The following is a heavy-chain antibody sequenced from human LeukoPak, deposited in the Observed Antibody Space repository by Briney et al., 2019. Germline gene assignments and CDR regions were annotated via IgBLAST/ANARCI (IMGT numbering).Heavy chain of an antibody. CDR3: AKYGGGYYYDSSGYFDY. CDR2: INPNSGGT. V-gene: IGHV1-2*06. Sequence: SVKVSCKASGYTFTGYYMHWVRQGPGQGLECMGRINPNSGGTNYAQKFQGRVTMTRDTSISTAYMELSRLRSDDTAAYYCAKYGGGYYYDSSGYFDYWGQGTLVTVSS. J-gene: IGHJ4*02. D-gene: IGHD3-22*01. CDR1: GYTFTGYY.